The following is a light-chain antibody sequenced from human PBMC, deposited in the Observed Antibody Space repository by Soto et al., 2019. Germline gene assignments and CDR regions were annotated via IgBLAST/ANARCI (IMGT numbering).Light chain of an antibody. J-gene: IGLJ7*01. CDR2: DDG. CDR1: NIGSKI. CDR3: QVWETISDHVF. Sequence: SYVLTQPPSVSVAPGETAGITCGGNNIGSKIVHWYQQRPGQAPVLVVYDDGARPSVIPERFSGSNSGNTATLTISRVEAGDEADYYCQVWETISDHVFFGGGTQLTVL. V-gene: IGLV3-21*02.